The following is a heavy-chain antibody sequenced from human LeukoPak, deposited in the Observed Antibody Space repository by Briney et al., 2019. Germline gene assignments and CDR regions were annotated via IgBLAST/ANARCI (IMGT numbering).Heavy chain of an antibody. V-gene: IGHV1-2*02. D-gene: IGHD3-10*01. Sequence: ASVKVSCKASGYTFTGYYMHWVRQAPGQGLGWMGWINPNSGGTNNAQKFHGRVTMTRDTSISTAYMELSRLRSDDTAVYYCARDKQSISDYYGSGSYEPFYGMDVWGQGTTVTVSS. J-gene: IGHJ6*02. CDR2: INPNSGGT. CDR3: ARDKQSISDYYGSGSYEPFYGMDV. CDR1: GYTFTGYY.